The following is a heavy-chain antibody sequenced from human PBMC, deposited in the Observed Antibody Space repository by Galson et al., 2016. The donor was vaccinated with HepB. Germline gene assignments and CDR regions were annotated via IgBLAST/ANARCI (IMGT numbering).Heavy chain of an antibody. Sequence: SLRLSCAASGFTFSDYYMSWVRQTPGKGLEWISYISDSSTYISYADSVKGRFTISRDNAKHSLYLQMNSLRAEDTAVYYCARDVGYPFYDRPNEGSDWFDPWGQGTLVTVSS. J-gene: IGHJ5*02. V-gene: IGHV3-11*06. CDR1: GFTFSDYY. D-gene: IGHD2/OR15-2a*01. CDR2: ISDSSTYI. CDR3: ARDVGYPFYDRPNEGSDWFDP.